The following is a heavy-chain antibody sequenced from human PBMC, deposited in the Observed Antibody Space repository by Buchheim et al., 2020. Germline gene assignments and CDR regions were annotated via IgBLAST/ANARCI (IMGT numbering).Heavy chain of an antibody. Sequence: QVQLVESGGGAVQPGRSLRLSCAASGFTFSTHAMHWVRQAPGKGLEWVTMIWHDGSNTHYAESVRGRFTISRDNSRDTVYLQMNSLRVEDTAVYYWTRDPPYSGWSFDYWGQGTL. CDR2: IWHDGSNT. J-gene: IGHJ4*02. D-gene: IGHD6-19*01. CDR3: TRDPPYSGWSFDY. V-gene: IGHV3-33*01. CDR1: GFTFSTHA.